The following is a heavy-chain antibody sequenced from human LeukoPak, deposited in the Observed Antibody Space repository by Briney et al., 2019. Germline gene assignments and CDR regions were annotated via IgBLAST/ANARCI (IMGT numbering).Heavy chain of an antibody. CDR1: ECTFSNYY. V-gene: IGHV3-7*01. Sequence: PGGSLRLSCTASECTFSNYYMSWVRQAPGKGLEWVASIKRDGSEESYVDSVKGRFTISRDNAKTSLYLQMNSLRAEDTAVYYCRVSSGDFDYWGQGTLVVVSS. CDR2: IKRDGSEE. D-gene: IGHD6-25*01. CDR3: RVSSGDFDY. J-gene: IGHJ4*02.